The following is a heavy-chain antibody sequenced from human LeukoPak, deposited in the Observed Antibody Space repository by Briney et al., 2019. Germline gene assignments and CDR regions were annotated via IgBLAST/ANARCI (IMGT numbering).Heavy chain of an antibody. CDR2: IYYSGST. CDR1: GGSVSSCSYY. CDR3: ARGGYDYGDYANY. Sequence: HSETLSLTCTVSGGSVSSCSYYWSWIRQPPGKGLEWIGYIYYSGSTNYNPSLKSRVTISVDTSKNQFSLKLSSVTAADTAVYYCARGGYDYGDYANYWGQGTLVTVSS. D-gene: IGHD4-17*01. J-gene: IGHJ4*02. V-gene: IGHV4-61*01.